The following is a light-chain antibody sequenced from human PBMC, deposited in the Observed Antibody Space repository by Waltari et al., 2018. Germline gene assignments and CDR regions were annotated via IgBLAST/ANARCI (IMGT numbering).Light chain of an antibody. J-gene: IGLJ3*02. Sequence: SSELTQDPAVSVALGQTVRFPCQGDSPRTSYANWYQLKPGQAPVLVIYGKDKRPSGIPDRISGYSSGTTSSLTITGAQAEDEADYYCSSRNGRANQVVFAGGTKVTVL. CDR3: SSRNGRANQVV. CDR2: GKD. CDR1: SPRTSY. V-gene: IGLV3-19*01.